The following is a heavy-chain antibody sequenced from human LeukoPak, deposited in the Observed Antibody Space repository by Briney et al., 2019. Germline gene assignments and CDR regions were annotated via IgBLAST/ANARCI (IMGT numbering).Heavy chain of an antibody. V-gene: IGHV4-39*01. CDR2: IYYSGST. D-gene: IGHD3-3*01. CDR3: ARWSRVAIFNWFDP. Sequence: PSETLSLTCTVSGGSISSSSYYWGWIRQPPGKGLEWIGSIYYSGSTYYNPSLKSRVTISVDTSKNQFSLKLSSVTAADTAVYYCARWSRVAIFNWFDPWGQGTLVTVSS. CDR1: GGSISSSSYY. J-gene: IGHJ5*02.